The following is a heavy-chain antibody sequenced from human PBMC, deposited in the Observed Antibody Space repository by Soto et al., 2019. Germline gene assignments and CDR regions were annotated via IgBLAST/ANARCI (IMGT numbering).Heavy chain of an antibody. CDR3: ARDRGCYGVAPLYYFDY. V-gene: IGHV3-30-3*01. CDR2: ISYDGSNK. Sequence: GGSLRLSCAASGFTFSSYAMHWVRQAPGKGLEWVAVISYDGSNKYYADSVKGRFTISRDNSKNTLYLQMNSLRAEDTAVYYCARDRGCYGVAPLYYFDYRAQRTLVTVSS. J-gene: IGHJ4*02. CDR1: GFTFSSYA. D-gene: IGHD1-26*01.